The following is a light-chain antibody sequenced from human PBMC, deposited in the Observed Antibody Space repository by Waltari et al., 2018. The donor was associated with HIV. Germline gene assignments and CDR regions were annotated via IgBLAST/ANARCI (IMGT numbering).Light chain of an antibody. J-gene: IGLJ2*01. CDR1: SSNIGAGYD. Sequence: QSVLTQPPSVSGAPGQRVTIPCTGSSSNIGAGYDVHWYQPLPGTAPKLLIYGNSNRPSGVPDRFSGSKSGTSASLAITGLQAEDEADYYCQSYDSSLSGGDVVFGGGTKLTVL. CDR2: GNS. V-gene: IGLV1-40*01. CDR3: QSYDSSLSGGDVV.